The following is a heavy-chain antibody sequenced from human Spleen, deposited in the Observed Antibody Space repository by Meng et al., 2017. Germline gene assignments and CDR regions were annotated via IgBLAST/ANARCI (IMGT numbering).Heavy chain of an antibody. Sequence: SLKISCAASGFTFDDYAMHWVRQAPGKGLEWVSGISWNSGSIGYADSVKGRFTISRDNAKNSLYLQMNSLRAEDTAVYYCARDLGLGDNWFDPWGQGTLVTVSS. J-gene: IGHJ5*02. D-gene: IGHD5/OR15-5a*01. CDR3: ARDLGLGDNWFDP. CDR2: ISWNSGSI. V-gene: IGHV3-9*01. CDR1: GFTFDDYA.